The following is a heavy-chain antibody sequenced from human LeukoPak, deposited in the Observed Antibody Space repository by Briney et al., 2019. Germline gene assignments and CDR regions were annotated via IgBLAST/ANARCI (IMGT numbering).Heavy chain of an antibody. V-gene: IGHV3-23*01. CDR3: ATRRITIFRTHFDY. D-gene: IGHD3-9*01. CDR2: ISGSGGST. Sequence: GGSLRLSCAASGFTFSNYAMSWVRQAPGKGLEWVSAISGSGGSTYYADSVKGRFTISRDNSKNTLYLQMNSLRAEDTAVYYCATRRITIFRTHFDYWGQGTLVTVSS. CDR1: GFTFSNYA. J-gene: IGHJ4*02.